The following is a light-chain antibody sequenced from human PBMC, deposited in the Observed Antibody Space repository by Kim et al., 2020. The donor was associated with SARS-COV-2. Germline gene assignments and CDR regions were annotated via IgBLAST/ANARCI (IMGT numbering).Light chain of an antibody. CDR1: HGVSTN. V-gene: IGKV3-15*01. CDR3: QQYNNWGT. CDR2: GAS. Sequence: EVVMRQSPATLSMSPGERATLSCRASHGVSTNLAWYQQKPGQAPRLLIYGASTRVTGIPARFSGSGSGTEFTLTISSLQSEDFAVYYCQQYNNWGTFGQGTKVDIK. J-gene: IGKJ1*01.